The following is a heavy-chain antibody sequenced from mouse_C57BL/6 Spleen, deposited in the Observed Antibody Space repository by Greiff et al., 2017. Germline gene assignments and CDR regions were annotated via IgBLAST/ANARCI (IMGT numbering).Heavy chain of an antibody. D-gene: IGHD2-5*01. Sequence: QVQLQQPGAELVKPGASVKMSCKASGYTFTSYWMHWVQQRPGQGLEWIGRIYPDSGSTNYNEEFKSKATLTVDRSSSTAYMKLSSLTSEDTAVYYCAINDYSNWAMDYWGQGTSVTVSS. J-gene: IGHJ4*01. CDR1: GYTFTSYW. V-gene: IGHV1-64*01. CDR3: AINDYSNWAMDY. CDR2: IYPDSGST.